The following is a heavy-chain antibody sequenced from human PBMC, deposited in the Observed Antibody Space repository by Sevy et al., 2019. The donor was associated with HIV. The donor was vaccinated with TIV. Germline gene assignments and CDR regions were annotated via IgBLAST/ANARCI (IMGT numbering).Heavy chain of an antibody. Sequence: GGSLRLSCAASGFTFSSYGMHWVRQAPGKGLEWVAVISYDGSNKYYGNSVKGRFTISRDNSKNTLYLQMNSLRAEDTAVYYCAKDCGYYVFYYYGMDVWGQGTTVTVSS. CDR1: GFTFSSYG. D-gene: IGHD3-22*01. CDR2: ISYDGSNK. V-gene: IGHV3-30*18. J-gene: IGHJ6*02. CDR3: AKDCGYYVFYYYGMDV.